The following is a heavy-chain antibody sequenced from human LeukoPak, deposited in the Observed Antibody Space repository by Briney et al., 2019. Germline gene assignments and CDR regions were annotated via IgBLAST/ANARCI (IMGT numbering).Heavy chain of an antibody. J-gene: IGHJ4*02. CDR2: INPNSGGT. Sequence: GASXXVSCKASGYTFTGYYMHWVRQAPGQGLEWMGWINPNSGGTNYAQKFQGRVTMTRDTSISTAYMELSRLRSDDTAVYYCAREAGKCSSTSCYSFDYWGQGTLVTVSS. D-gene: IGHD2-2*01. V-gene: IGHV1-2*02. CDR3: AREAGKCSSTSCYSFDY. CDR1: GYTFTGYY.